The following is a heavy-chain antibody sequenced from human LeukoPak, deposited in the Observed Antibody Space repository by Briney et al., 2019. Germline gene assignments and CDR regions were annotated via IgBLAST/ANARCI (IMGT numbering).Heavy chain of an antibody. J-gene: IGHJ4*02. CDR3: EGYSSERTFDY. CDR1: GGSFSGYY. V-gene: IGHV4-34*01. D-gene: IGHD4-11*01. Sequence: SETLSLTCAVYGGSFSGYYWSWIRQPPGKGLEWIGSIYYTGNTYYNPSLKSRVTISVDTSKNQFSLKLSSVTAADTAVYYCEGYSSERTFDYWGQGTLVTVSS. CDR2: IYYTGNT.